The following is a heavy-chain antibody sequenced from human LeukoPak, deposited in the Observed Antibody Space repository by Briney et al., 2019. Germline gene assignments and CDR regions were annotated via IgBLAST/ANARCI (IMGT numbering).Heavy chain of an antibody. D-gene: IGHD3-9*01. CDR1: GASVSGSDPN. V-gene: IGHV4-39*01. CDR3: TRLSKGRYFDYIFDY. J-gene: IGHJ4*02. Sequence: PSETLSLTCTVSGASVSGSDPNWGWVRQPPGKGLEWIGNVYYSGSTAYNPSLKSRVTMSVDTSKNQFSLKMTSVTAADTAVYYCTRLSKGRYFDYIFDYWGQGTLVTVSS. CDR2: VYYSGST.